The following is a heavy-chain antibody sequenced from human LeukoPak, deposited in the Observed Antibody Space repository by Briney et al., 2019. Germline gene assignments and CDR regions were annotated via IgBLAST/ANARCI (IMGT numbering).Heavy chain of an antibody. J-gene: IGHJ4*02. CDR3: AKNYYDSSGAFDY. V-gene: IGHV3-23*01. Sequence: GGSLRLSCAASGFTFSSYAMSWVRQAPGKGLEWVSAISGSGGSTYYADSVKGRFTISRDNAKNSLYLQMNSLRAEDTALYYCAKNYYDSSGAFDYWGQGTLVTVSS. CDR1: GFTFSSYA. CDR2: ISGSGGST. D-gene: IGHD3-22*01.